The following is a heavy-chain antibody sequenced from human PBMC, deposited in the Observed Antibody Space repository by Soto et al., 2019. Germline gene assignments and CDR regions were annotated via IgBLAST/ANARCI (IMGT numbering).Heavy chain of an antibody. CDR1: GFTFRIYA. CDR3: AKDLYGDYVGEY. J-gene: IGHJ4*02. CDR2: ISATDGST. D-gene: IGHD4-17*01. Sequence: GGSLRLSCAAPGFTFRIYAMSWVRQAPGKGLEWVSTISATDGSTYYADSVKGRFTISRDNSKNTLYLQMNSLRAEDTAVYYCAKDLYGDYVGEYWGQGSLVTVSS. V-gene: IGHV3-23*01.